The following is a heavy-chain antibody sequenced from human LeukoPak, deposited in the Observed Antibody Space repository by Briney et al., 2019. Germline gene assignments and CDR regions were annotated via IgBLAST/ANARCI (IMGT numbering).Heavy chain of an antibody. CDR3: TRSGYCSGTRCYSYHYYMDV. J-gene: IGHJ6*04. V-gene: IGHV3-7*01. Sequence: PGGSLRLSCAASGFTFSSYWMSWVRQAPGKGLEWVANIKQDGSEKYYMDSVKGRFTISRDNAKNSLYLQMNSLRAEDTAVYYCTRSGYCSGTRCYSYHYYMDVWGKGTTVTVSS. CDR1: GFTFSSYW. CDR2: IKQDGSEK. D-gene: IGHD2-2*03.